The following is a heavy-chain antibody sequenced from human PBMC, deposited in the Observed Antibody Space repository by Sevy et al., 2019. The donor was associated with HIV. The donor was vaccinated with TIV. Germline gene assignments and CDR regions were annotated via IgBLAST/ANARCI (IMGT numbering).Heavy chain of an antibody. J-gene: IGHJ5*02. CDR2: INVSGIT. V-gene: IGHV4-34*01. Sequence: SETLSLTCAVHDGSFSGYYWNWIRQLPGKGLEWIGEINVSGITYYNPSLKSRVTISVDTSKKQFSLKLNSVTAVDSAVYFCARSPPVVVVPGAPSWFDPWDQGTLVTVSS. D-gene: IGHD2-2*01. CDR1: DGSFSGYY. CDR3: ARSPPVVVVPGAPSWFDP.